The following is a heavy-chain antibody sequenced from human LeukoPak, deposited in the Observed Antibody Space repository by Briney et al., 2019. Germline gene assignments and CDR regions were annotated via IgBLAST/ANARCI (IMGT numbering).Heavy chain of an antibody. V-gene: IGHV3-23*01. CDR3: AKDLAVVSDHFDY. D-gene: IGHD4-23*01. CDR1: GFTFGDDG. Sequence: GGSLRLSCTAPGFTFGDDGMSWVRQAPGKGLEWVSAISSSGGSTYYADSVKGRFTISRDNSRNTLYLQMNSLRVEDTAIYYCAKDLAVVSDHFDYWGQGALVTVSS. J-gene: IGHJ4*02. CDR2: ISSSGGST.